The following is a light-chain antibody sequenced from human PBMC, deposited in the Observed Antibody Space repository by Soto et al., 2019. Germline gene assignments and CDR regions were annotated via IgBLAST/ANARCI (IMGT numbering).Light chain of an antibody. V-gene: IGKV3-20*01. CDR3: QQYDNSPLT. Sequence: EVVLTQSPGTLSLSPGERATLSCRASQIFSSTSLAWYQQKPGQAPRLLIYGASTRAIGIPARFSGSGSGTEPTLTISRLQSADLAVYYCQQYDNSPLTCGRGTKADNK. CDR1: QIFSSTS. CDR2: GAS. J-gene: IGKJ4*01.